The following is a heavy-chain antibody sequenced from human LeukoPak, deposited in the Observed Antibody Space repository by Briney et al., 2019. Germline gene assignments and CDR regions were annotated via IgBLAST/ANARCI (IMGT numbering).Heavy chain of an antibody. CDR3: AKARGRYSNYRAFDI. Sequence: GGSLRLSCAASGFTFDDYAMHWVRQAPGKGLEWVSGISWNSGSIGYADSVKGRFTFSRDNAKNSLYLQMNSLRAEDMALYYCAKARGRYSNYRAFDIWGQGTIVTVSS. CDR2: ISWNSGSI. J-gene: IGHJ3*02. V-gene: IGHV3-9*03. D-gene: IGHD4-11*01. CDR1: GFTFDDYA.